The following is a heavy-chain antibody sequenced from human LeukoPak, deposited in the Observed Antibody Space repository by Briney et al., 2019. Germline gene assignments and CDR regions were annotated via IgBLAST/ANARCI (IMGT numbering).Heavy chain of an antibody. CDR1: GGSISSSSYY. CDR3: ARGRSITMIVVVITDRHYFDY. Sequence: SETLSLTCTVAGGSISSSSYYWGWIRQPPWKGLEWIGRIYYSGSTYYNPSLKTRVTISVDTSKNQCSLKLSAVTAADTAVYYCARGRSITMIVVVITDRHYFDYWGQGTLVTVSS. D-gene: IGHD3-22*01. CDR2: IYYSGST. J-gene: IGHJ4*02. V-gene: IGHV4-39*07.